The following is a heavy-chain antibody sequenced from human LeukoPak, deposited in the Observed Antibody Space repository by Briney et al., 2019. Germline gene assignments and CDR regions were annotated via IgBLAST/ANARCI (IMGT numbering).Heavy chain of an antibody. D-gene: IGHD1-1*01. Sequence: GGSLRLCCAASGFTFSNYDMSWVRQAPGKGLEWVSAISGSGGSTYYADSVKGRFTISRDNSKNTLYLQMNSLRAEDTAVYYCAKDRTKPEYWGQGTLVTVSS. CDR2: ISGSGGST. J-gene: IGHJ4*02. CDR3: AKDRTKPEY. CDR1: GFTFSNYD. V-gene: IGHV3-23*01.